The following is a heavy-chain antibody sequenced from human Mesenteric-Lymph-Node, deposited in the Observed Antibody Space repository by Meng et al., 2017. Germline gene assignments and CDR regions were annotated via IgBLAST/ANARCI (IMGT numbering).Heavy chain of an antibody. CDR2: ISSSGSTI. CDR1: GFTFSSYE. J-gene: IGHJ6*02. Sequence: GESLKISCAASGFTFSSYEMNWVRQAPGKGLEWVSYISSSGSTIYYADSVKGRFTISRDDAKNSLYLQMNSLRAEDTAVYYCASPPPLIAAAGTDYYYGMDVWGQGTTDTVSS. D-gene: IGHD6-13*01. CDR3: ASPPPLIAAAGTDYYYGMDV. V-gene: IGHV3-48*03.